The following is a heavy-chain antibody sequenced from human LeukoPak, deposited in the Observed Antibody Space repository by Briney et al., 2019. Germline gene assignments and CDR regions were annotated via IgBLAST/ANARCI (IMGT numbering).Heavy chain of an antibody. J-gene: IGHJ4*02. CDR1: GGSFSGYY. V-gene: IGHV4-34*01. D-gene: IGHD1-14*01. CDR3: ARVEGLGGRKIDY. Sequence: MPSETLSLTCAVYGGSFSGYYWSWIRQPPGKGLEWIGEINHSGSTNYNPSLKSRVTISVDTSKNQFSLKLSSVTAADTAVYYCARVEGLGGRKIDYWGQGTLVTVSS. CDR2: INHSGST.